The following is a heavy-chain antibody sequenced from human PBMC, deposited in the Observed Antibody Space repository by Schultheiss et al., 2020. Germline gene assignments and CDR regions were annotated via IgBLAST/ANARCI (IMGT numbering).Heavy chain of an antibody. V-gene: IGHV3-74*01. J-gene: IGHJ5*02. Sequence: GGSLRLSCAASGFTFSSYWMHWVRQAPGKGLVWVSRINSDGSSTSYADSVKGRFTISRDNAKNTLYLQMNSLRAEDTAVYYCARSFPYYDYVWGSSPLDPWDLTTQVTVSS. D-gene: IGHD3-16*01. CDR3: ARSFPYYDYVWGSSPLDP. CDR1: GFTFSSYW. CDR2: INSDGSST.